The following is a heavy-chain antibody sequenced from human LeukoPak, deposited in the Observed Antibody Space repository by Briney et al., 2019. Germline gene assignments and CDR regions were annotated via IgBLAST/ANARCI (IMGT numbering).Heavy chain of an antibody. CDR1: GYIFIGYY. CDR2: INPNSGDT. V-gene: IGHV1-2*02. Sequence: ASVKVSCKASGYIFIGYYMHWVRQAPGQGLEWMGWINPNSGDTNYAQKFQGRVTMTRDTSISTAYMDLSSLRSDDTAMYYCARMWSTATSGWNWFDPWGQGTLVTVSS. D-gene: IGHD6-13*01. J-gene: IGHJ5*02. CDR3: ARMWSTATSGWNWFDP.